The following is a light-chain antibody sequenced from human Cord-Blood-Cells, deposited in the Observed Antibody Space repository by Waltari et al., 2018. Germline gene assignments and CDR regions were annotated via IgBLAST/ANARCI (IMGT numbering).Light chain of an antibody. CDR3: QQYYITRT. CDR1: QGISNS. J-gene: IGKJ1*01. CDR2: AAS. V-gene: IGKV1-NL1*01. Sequence: DIQMTQSPSSLSASVGDRVTITCRACQGISNSLAWYQQKPGKAPKLLLYAASILESGVSTRFSGSGSGTDYTLTISILQPEDFATYYCQQYYITRTFGQGTKVEIK.